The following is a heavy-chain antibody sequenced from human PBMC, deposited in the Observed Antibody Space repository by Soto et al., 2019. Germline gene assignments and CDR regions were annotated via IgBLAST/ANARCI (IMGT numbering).Heavy chain of an antibody. CDR1: GYTFTNYG. CDR2: ISAYDGKT. J-gene: IGHJ4*02. CDR3: ARTARVYCKNGICRIDHYDN. D-gene: IGHD2-8*01. Sequence: QVQLVQSGPEVKKPGASVKVSCKASGYTFTNYGIGWVRQAPGQGLEWVGWISAYDGKTKYAQNLQGRVTMTTDTSASTAYMDLRTLRSDDTAVYYCARTARVYCKNGICRIDHYDNWGQGTLVTVSS. V-gene: IGHV1-18*04.